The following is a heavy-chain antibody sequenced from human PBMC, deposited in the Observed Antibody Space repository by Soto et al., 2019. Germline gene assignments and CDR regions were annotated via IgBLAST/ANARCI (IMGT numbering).Heavy chain of an antibody. D-gene: IGHD1-7*01. V-gene: IGHV1-69*01. CDR2: NIPIFGTP. CDR3: ATLGNYYAFEI. Sequence: QVQLVQSGAEVKKPGSSVKVSCKASGGTFSSYTISWVRQAPGQGLECVGDNIPIFGTPNYALKFQGRVTIIADELTSTAYMELNSLRSEDTAVYYCATLGNYYAFEIWGQGTIVTVSS. CDR1: GGTFSSYT. J-gene: IGHJ3*02.